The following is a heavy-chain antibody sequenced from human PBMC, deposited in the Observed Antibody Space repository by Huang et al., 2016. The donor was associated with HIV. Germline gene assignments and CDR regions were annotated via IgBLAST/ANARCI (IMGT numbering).Heavy chain of an antibody. CDR3: ARVRRHSGNSGLIDF. V-gene: IGHV1-69*13. Sequence: QVHLVQSGAEVREPGSSVEVSCTSSAGALTSHSITWVRPAPGHCFARVGTFVLLFGTPNYAQKFLGRLSFRADESTGAVYMKFALLKSEDTAIYFCARVRRHSGNSGLIDFWGQGTLVTVTS. CDR2: FVLLFGTP. J-gene: IGHJ4*02. CDR1: AGALTSHS. D-gene: IGHD6-19*01.